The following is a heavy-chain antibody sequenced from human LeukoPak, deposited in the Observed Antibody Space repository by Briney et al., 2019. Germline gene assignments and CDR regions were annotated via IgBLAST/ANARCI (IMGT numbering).Heavy chain of an antibody. D-gene: IGHD6-13*01. J-gene: IGHJ3*02. Sequence: SETLSLTCIVSGGSISSSSYNWGWIRQPPGKGLEWIGEINDSGSTKYNPSLKSRVTISIDTSKNQFSLKLNSVTAADTAVYYCAKHRGAAGWRSFDIWGQGIMVTVSS. CDR2: INDSGST. V-gene: IGHV4-39*07. CDR1: GGSISSSSYN. CDR3: AKHRGAAGWRSFDI.